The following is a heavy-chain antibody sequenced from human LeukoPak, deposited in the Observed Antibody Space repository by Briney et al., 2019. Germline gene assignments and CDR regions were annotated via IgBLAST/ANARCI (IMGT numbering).Heavy chain of an antibody. D-gene: IGHD6-13*01. V-gene: IGHV3-9*01. J-gene: IGHJ4*02. CDR3: AKDPGAAAGPD. CDR2: ISWNSGSI. CDR1: GFTLSSYA. Sequence: PGGSLRLSCAASGFTLSSYAMHWVRQAPGKGLVWVSGISWNSGSIGYADSVKGRFTISRDNAKNSMYLQMNSLRAEDTALYYCAKDPGAAAGPDWGQGTLVTVSS.